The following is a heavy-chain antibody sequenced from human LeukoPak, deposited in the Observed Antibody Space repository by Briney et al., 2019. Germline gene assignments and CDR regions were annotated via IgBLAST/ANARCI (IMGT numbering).Heavy chain of an antibody. CDR3: AKDGGSDIVATIFDY. V-gene: IGHV3-30*18. CDR1: GFTFSSYG. Sequence: GGSLRLSCAASGFTFSSYGMHWVRQAPGKGLEWVAVISYDGSNKYYADSVKGRFTISRDNSKNTLYLQMNSLRAEDTAVYHCAKDGGSDIVATIFDYWGQGTLVTVSS. D-gene: IGHD5-12*01. J-gene: IGHJ4*02. CDR2: ISYDGSNK.